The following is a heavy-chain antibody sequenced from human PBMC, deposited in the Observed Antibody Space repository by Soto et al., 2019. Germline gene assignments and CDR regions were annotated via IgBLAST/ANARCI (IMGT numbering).Heavy chain of an antibody. D-gene: IGHD1-1*01. Sequence: QVQLVQSGAEVKKPGASVKVSCKASGYTFTGYYVHWVRQAPGQGLEWMGWINSNSGGTNYAQKFQGWVTMTTDTSISTAYMELSSLKSDDAAVYYCATHTSYTTGNAFDIWGQGTMVTVSS. CDR2: INSNSGGT. V-gene: IGHV1-2*04. J-gene: IGHJ3*02. CDR1: GYTFTGYY. CDR3: ATHTSYTTGNAFDI.